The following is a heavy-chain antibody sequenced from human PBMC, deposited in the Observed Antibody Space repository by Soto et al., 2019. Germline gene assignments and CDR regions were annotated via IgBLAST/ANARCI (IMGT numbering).Heavy chain of an antibody. D-gene: IGHD3-10*01. J-gene: IGHJ4*02. CDR2: IYASGAT. V-gene: IGHV4-59*01. CDR3: ARSHSFDGSIYHYYFDF. CDR1: GGSISTYY. Sequence: SETLYLTCTVSGGSISTYYWSWIRQPPGGTLEWIGYIYASGATTYNPSLESRVTMSVDMPNNEFSLELTSLTAADTAVYYCARSHSFDGSIYHYYFDFWGQGTLVTVSS.